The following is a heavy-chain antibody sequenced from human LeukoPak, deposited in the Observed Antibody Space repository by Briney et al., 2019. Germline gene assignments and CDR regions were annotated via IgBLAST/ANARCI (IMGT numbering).Heavy chain of an antibody. V-gene: IGHV3-30*18. D-gene: IGHD6-19*01. CDR2: ISYDGSNK. CDR3: AKDPGSSGWYLRY. J-gene: IGHJ4*02. Sequence: AGRSLRLSCAASGFTFSSYGMHWVRQAPGKGLEWVAVISYDGSNKYYADSVKGRFTISRDNSKNALYLQMNSLRAEDTAVYYCAKDPGSSGWYLRYWGQGTLVTVSS. CDR1: GFTFSSYG.